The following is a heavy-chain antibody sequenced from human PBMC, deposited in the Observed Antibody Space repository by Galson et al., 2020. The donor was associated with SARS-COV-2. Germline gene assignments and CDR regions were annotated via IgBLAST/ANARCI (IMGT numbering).Heavy chain of an antibody. CDR3: ARGPSGYSYGLSWDY. CDR1: GFTFSSYS. J-gene: IGHJ4*02. V-gene: IGHV3-21*01. D-gene: IGHD5-18*01. Sequence: GGSLRLSCAASGFTFSSYSMNWVRQAPGKGLEWVSSISSSSSYIYYEDLVKGRFTISRDNAKNSLYLQMNSLRAEDTAVYYCARGPSGYSYGLSWDYWGQGTLVTVSS. CDR2: ISSSSSYI.